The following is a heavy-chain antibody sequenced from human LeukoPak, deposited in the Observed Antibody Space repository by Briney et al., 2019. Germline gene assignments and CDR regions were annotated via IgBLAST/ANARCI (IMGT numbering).Heavy chain of an antibody. Sequence: PSETLPLTCTVSGGTIGSDYWTWLRQPPGKGLEYIGYIYYTGGTNYNPSLKRRVTISVDKSKNQFSLKLSSVTAADTAVYFCAKYGNSGWVIDNWGQGTLVTVSS. V-gene: IGHV4-59*08. CDR3: AKYGNSGWVIDN. CDR1: GGTIGSDY. D-gene: IGHD6-19*01. J-gene: IGHJ4*02. CDR2: IYYTGGT.